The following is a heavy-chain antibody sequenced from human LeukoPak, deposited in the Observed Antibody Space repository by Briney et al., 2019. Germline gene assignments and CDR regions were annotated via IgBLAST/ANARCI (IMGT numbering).Heavy chain of an antibody. J-gene: IGHJ4*02. CDR1: GFTFSSYG. Sequence: GGSLRLSCAASGFTFSSYGMHWVRQAPGKGLEWVAVISYDGSNKYYADSVKGRFTISRDNSKNTLYLRMNSLRAEDTAVYYCAKRQYYYGSGRRLADYWGQGTLVTVSS. CDR2: ISYDGSNK. D-gene: IGHD3-10*01. CDR3: AKRQYYYGSGRRLADY. V-gene: IGHV3-30*18.